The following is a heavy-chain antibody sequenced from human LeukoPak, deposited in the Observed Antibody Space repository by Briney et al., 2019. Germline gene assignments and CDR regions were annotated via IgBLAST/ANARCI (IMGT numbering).Heavy chain of an antibody. Sequence: PGGSLRLSCAASGFTFSNAWMSWVRQAPGKGLEWVAVISYDGSNKYYADSVKGRFTISRDNSKNTLYLQMNSLRAEDTAVYYCAKDWNKLLCGAIDYWGQGTLITVSS. CDR1: GFTFSNAW. V-gene: IGHV3-30*18. J-gene: IGHJ4*02. CDR3: AKDWNKLLCGAIDY. CDR2: ISYDGSNK. D-gene: IGHD2-2*01.